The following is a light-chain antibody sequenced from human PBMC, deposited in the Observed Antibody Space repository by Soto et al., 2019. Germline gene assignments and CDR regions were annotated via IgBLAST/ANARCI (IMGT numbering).Light chain of an antibody. CDR3: QQSYTTPWT. CDR2: AAS. Sequence: DIQMTQSPSSLSASVGDRVTITCRSSQSIDRSLNWYQQKPGEAPNLLIYAASGLQTGVPSRFSGGASGTDFNLTISSVQLDDFATYYCQQSYTTPWTFGQGTKVEMK. J-gene: IGKJ1*01. CDR1: QSIDRS. V-gene: IGKV1-39*01.